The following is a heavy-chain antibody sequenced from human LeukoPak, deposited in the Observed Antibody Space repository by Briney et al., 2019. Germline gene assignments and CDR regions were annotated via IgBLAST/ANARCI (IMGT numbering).Heavy chain of an antibody. CDR2: IKSKTDGGTT. V-gene: IGHV3-15*01. Sequence: KTGGSLRLSCAASGFTFSNARMSWVRQAPGKGLEWVGRIKSKTDGGTTDYAAPVKGRFTISRDDSKNTLYLQMNSLKTEDTAVYYCTTEAVTMVRGVRNYYYYYMDVWGKGTTVTVSS. D-gene: IGHD3-10*01. J-gene: IGHJ6*03. CDR1: GFTFSNAR. CDR3: TTEAVTMVRGVRNYYYYYMDV.